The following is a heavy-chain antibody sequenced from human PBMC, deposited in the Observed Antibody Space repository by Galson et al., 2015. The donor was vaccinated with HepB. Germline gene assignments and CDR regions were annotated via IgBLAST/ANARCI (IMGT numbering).Heavy chain of an antibody. CDR3: ARSSSYGDYSHFDY. D-gene: IGHD4-17*01. CDR2: IDWDDDK. Sequence: PALVKPTQTLTLTCTFSGFSLSTSGMCVSWIRQPPGKALGWLALIDWDDDKYYSTSLKTRLTISKDTSKNQVVLTMTNMDPVDTATYYCARSSSYGDYSHFDYWGQGTLVTVSS. CDR1: GFSLSTSGMC. J-gene: IGHJ4*02. V-gene: IGHV2-70*01.